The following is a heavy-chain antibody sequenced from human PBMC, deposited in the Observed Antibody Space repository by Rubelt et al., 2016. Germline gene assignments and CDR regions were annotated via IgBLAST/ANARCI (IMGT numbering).Heavy chain of an antibody. D-gene: IGHD2-2*01. J-gene: IGHJ4*02. V-gene: IGHV3-48*02. CDR3: ATQGYCSSTSCYGAY. CDR2: ISSSSSTI. CDR1: GFTFSSYS. Sequence: EVQLVESGGGLVQPGGSLRLSCAASGFTFSSYSMNWVRQAPGKGLERVSYISSSSSTIYYADSVKGRFTISRDKAKNSMDLRRNRLRDEDTAVYYCATQGYCSSTSCYGAYWGQGTLVTVSS.